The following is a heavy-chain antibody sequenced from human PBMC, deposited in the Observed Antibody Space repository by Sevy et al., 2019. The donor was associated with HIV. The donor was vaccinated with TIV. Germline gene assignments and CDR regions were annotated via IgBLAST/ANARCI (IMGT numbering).Heavy chain of an antibody. V-gene: IGHV3-30*04. CDR3: ARFVGYCSGGRCSIIDF. CDR1: GFSLSDHA. D-gene: IGHD2-15*01. Sequence: GGCLRLSCAASGFSLSDHAVSWVRQTPGKGLEWLAVISYNGRNQYYADSVKGRFTISKDDSKNTLYLQLNSLRAEDTAVYYCARFVGYCSGGRCSIIDFWGQGTLVTVSS. CDR2: ISYNGRNQ. J-gene: IGHJ4*02.